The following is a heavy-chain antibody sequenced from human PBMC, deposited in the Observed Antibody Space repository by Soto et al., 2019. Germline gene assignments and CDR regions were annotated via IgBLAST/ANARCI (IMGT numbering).Heavy chain of an antibody. V-gene: IGHV4-59*01. Sequence: QVQLQESGPGLVKPSDTLSLTCTVSGGSISSYYWSWIRQPPGKGLEWIGYIYYSGSTNYNPSLKSRFTISVDTSKTQYSLKLSSVTAADTAVYYCARAGPYYDSSGYYWFDPWGQGTLVTVSS. CDR3: ARAGPYYDSSGYYWFDP. J-gene: IGHJ5*02. D-gene: IGHD3-22*01. CDR2: IYYSGST. CDR1: GGSISSYY.